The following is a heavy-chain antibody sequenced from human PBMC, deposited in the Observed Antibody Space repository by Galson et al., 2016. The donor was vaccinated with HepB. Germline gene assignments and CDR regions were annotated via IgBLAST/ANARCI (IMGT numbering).Heavy chain of an antibody. D-gene: IGHD4-11*01. V-gene: IGHV4-38-2*02. CDR1: DFSIASGWY. J-gene: IGHJ4*02. Sequence: SETLSLTCIVSDFSIASGWYWGWVRQPPGKGLEWIASIHHTGSTYYNPSLKSRVTMSVDTSQNQFSLKMSVVTAADTAMYFCAADYSNVRFDHWGQGSLVTVSS. CDR3: AADYSNVRFDH. CDR2: IHHTGST.